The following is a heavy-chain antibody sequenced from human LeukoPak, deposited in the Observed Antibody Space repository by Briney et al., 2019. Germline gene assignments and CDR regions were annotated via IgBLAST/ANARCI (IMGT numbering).Heavy chain of an antibody. J-gene: IGHJ4*02. D-gene: IGHD4-23*01. CDR2: ISQDASGA. V-gene: IGHV3-7*03. CDR3: ARGLRWPDF. Sequence: GSLRLSCKTSGLTFSDDWMNWVRQAPGKGPEWVANISQDASGASYVDSVRGRFTISRDNAKESVYLQMNSLRADDTAIYYCARGLRWPDFWGQGTLVTVSS. CDR1: GLTFSDDW.